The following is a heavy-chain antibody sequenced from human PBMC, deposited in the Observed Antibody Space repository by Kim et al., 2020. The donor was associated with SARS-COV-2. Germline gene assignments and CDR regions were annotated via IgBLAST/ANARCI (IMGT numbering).Heavy chain of an antibody. CDR2: IYHSGST. V-gene: IGHV4-4*02. Sequence: SETLSLTCAVSGGSISSSNWWSWVRQPPGKGLEWIGEIYHSGSTNYNPSLKSRVTISVDKSKNQFSLKLSSVTAADTAVYYCARKLRIQLWFGTDGSPFDYWGQGTLVTVSS. D-gene: IGHD5-18*01. J-gene: IGHJ4*02. CDR3: ARKLRIQLWFGTDGSPFDY. CDR1: GGSISSSNW.